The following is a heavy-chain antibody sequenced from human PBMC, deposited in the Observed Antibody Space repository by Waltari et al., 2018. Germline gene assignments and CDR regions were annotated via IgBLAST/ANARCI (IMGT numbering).Heavy chain of an antibody. J-gene: IGHJ4*02. CDR3: ARDREVGGYYLPFDY. CDR2: ISPIFGTA. D-gene: IGHD3-22*01. CDR1: GGTFSSYA. V-gene: IGHV1-69*13. Sequence: QVQLVQSGAEVKKPGSSVKVSCKASGGTFSSYAISWVRQAPGQGLEWMGRISPIFGTANYAQKFQGRVTITADKSTSTAYMELSSLRSEDTAVYYCARDREVGGYYLPFDYWGQGTLVTVSS.